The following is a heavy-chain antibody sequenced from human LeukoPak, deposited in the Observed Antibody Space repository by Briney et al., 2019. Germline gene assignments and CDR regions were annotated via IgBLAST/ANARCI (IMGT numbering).Heavy chain of an antibody. J-gene: IGHJ6*03. V-gene: IGHV3-48*03. CDR1: GFTFSSYE. Sequence: GGSLRLSCAASGFTFSSYEMNWVRQAPGKGLEWVSYIGSSGSTIYYADPVKGRFTISRDNAKNSLYLQMNSLRAEDTAVYYCARDAVVRGVIITLGIHMDVWGKGTTVTISS. D-gene: IGHD3-10*01. CDR3: ARDAVVRGVIITLGIHMDV. CDR2: IGSSGSTI.